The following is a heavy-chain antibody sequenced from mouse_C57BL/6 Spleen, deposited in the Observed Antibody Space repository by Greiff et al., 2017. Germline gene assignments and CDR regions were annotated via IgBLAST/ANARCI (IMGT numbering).Heavy chain of an antibody. V-gene: IGHV5-6*01. J-gene: IGHJ3*01. Sequence: EVQRVESGGDLVKPGGSLKLSCAASGFTFSSYGMSWVRQTPDKRLEWVATISSGGSYTYYPDSVKGRFTISRDNAKNTLYLQMSSLKSEDTAMYYGASLYYSNYPAWFAYWGQGTLVTVSA. CDR2: ISSGGSYT. D-gene: IGHD2-5*01. CDR3: ASLYYSNYPAWFAY. CDR1: GFTFSSYG.